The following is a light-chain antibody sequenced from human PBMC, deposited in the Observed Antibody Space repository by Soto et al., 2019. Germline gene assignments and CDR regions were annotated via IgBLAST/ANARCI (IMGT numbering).Light chain of an antibody. CDR2: EVS. J-gene: IGLJ1*01. V-gene: IGLV2-14*01. CDR1: YSDIGAYNY. CDR3: SSYTSSSTLV. Sequence: QSALTQPPSASGSPGQSVTIPCTGTYSDIGAYNYVSWYQQRPGEAPKLIIYEVSNRPSGVSNRFSGSKSGNTASLTISGLQAEDEADYYCSSYTSSSTLVFGTGTKLTVL.